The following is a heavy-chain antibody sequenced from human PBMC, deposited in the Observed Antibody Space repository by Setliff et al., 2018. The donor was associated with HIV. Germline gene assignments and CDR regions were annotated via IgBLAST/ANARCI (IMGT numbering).Heavy chain of an antibody. V-gene: IGHV4-4*02. Sequence: LSLTCNVSGASISGTNWWTWLRQPPGKGLEWLAEIYHSGRSNYNPSLESRATISLDKSKNQFTLHLASVTAADTAMYYCARVPTSSWYVTTQRTKEYFHQWGQGTLVTVSS. J-gene: IGHJ1*01. CDR3: ARVPTSSWYVTTQRTKEYFHQ. D-gene: IGHD6-13*01. CDR2: IYHSGRS. CDR1: GASISGTNW.